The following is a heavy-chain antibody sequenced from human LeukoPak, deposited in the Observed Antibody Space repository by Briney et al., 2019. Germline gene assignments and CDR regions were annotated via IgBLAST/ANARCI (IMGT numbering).Heavy chain of an antibody. CDR1: GFSFSYYS. CDR2: ISSTSNYL. CDR3: ARDLHCSGGSCYSGLHY. J-gene: IGHJ4*02. Sequence: GGSLRLSCAASGFSFSYYSMIWVRQAPGKGLEWVSSISSTSNYLYYADSVKGRFTISRDNSKNTLYLQMNSLRPEDTAVYYCARDLHCSGGSCYSGLHYWGQGTLVTVSS. D-gene: IGHD2-15*01. V-gene: IGHV3-21*01.